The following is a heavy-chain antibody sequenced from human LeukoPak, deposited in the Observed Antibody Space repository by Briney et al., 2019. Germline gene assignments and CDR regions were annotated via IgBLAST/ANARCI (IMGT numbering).Heavy chain of an antibody. CDR3: ARARITISGVVTADAFDI. Sequence: KSSETLSLTCTVSGGSISGYYWSWIRQPPGKGLEWIGYIYSSGTTNYNPSLKSRVTISVDTSKNQFSLKLSSVTAADTAVYYCARARITISGVVTADAFDIWGQGTMVTVSS. V-gene: IGHV4-59*01. CDR1: GGSISGYY. CDR2: IYSSGTT. D-gene: IGHD3-3*01. J-gene: IGHJ3*02.